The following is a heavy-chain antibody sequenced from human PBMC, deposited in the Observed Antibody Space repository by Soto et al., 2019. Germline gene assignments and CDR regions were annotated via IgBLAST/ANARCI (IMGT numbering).Heavy chain of an antibody. D-gene: IGHD2-2*01. J-gene: IGHJ6*02. CDR2: ISSSSYI. CDR1: GFTFSSYS. CDR3: ARDTVTSPYYYYGMDV. V-gene: IGHV3-21*01. Sequence: ESGGGLVKPGGSLRLSCAGSGFTFSSYSMNWVRQAPGKGLEWVSSISSSSYIYYADSVKGRFTISRDNAKNSLYLQMNSLRAEDTAVYYCARDTVTSPYYYYGMDVWGQGTTVTVSS.